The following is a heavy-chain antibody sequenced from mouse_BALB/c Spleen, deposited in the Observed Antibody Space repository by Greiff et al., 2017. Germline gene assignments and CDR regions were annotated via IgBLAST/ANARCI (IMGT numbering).Heavy chain of an antibody. D-gene: IGHD1-1*01. J-gene: IGHJ3*01. CDR1: GYTFSSYW. V-gene: IGHV1-9*01. CDR2: ILPGSGST. CDR3: ARSGTAYYGSSYRFAY. Sequence: VQLQQSGAELMKPGASVKISCKATGYTFSSYWIEWVKQRPGHGLEWIGEILPGSGSTNYNEKFKGKATFTADTSSNTAYMQLSSLTSEDSAVYYCARSGTAYYGSSYRFAYWGQGTLVTVSA.